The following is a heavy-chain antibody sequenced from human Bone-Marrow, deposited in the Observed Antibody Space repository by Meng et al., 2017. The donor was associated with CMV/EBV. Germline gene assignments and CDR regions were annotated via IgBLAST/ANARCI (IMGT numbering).Heavy chain of an antibody. Sequence: ASVTVSCKPSGYTFTSYDINWVRQATGQGLEWMGWMNPNIGNTDYAQKFQGRVTMTRNNSISTAYMELSSLRSEDTAVYYCARVKRSVDAFDIWGQGTRVTGSS. J-gene: IGHJ3*02. CDR3: ARVKRSVDAFDI. CDR2: MNPNIGNT. V-gene: IGHV1-8*01. D-gene: IGHD4-17*01. CDR1: GYTFTSYD.